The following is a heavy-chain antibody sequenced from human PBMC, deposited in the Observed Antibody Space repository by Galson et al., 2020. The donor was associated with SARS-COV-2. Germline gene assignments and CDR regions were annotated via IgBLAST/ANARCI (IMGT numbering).Heavy chain of an antibody. CDR3: ARGPALGATANYYYYGFDV. Sequence: SQTPSPTCAISGDDVASNKAAWNWLRQSPSRGLEWLGMNYYKSKWHYEYAVSVQSRLNLNPDTSKNPFFLDLMSVTPEDSAVYYCARGPALGATANYYYYGFDVWGQGTTVTVSS. D-gene: IGHD1-26*01. V-gene: IGHV6-1*01. J-gene: IGHJ6*02. CDR1: GDDVASNKAA. CDR2: NYYKSKWHY.